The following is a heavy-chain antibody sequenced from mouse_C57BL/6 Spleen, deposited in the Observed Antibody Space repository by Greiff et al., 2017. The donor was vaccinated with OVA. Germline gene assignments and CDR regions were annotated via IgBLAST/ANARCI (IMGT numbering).Heavy chain of an antibody. J-gene: IGHJ4*01. D-gene: IGHD2-12*01. Sequence: VQLQQPGAELVRPGSSVKLSCKASGYTFTSYWMDWVKQRPGQGLEWIGNIYPSDSETHYNQKFKDKATLTVDKSSSTAYMQLSSLTSEDSASYYCEREDDVGAMDYWGQGTSVTVSS. V-gene: IGHV1-61*01. CDR1: GYTFTSYW. CDR3: EREDDVGAMDY. CDR2: IYPSDSET.